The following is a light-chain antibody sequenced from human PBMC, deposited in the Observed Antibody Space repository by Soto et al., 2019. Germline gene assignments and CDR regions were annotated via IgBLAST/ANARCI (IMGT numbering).Light chain of an antibody. J-gene: IGKJ1*01. CDR1: QSVSSTY. Sequence: EIVLTQSPGTLSLSPGEGATLSCRASQSVSSTYLAWYQQKPGQAPRLLMYGASSRATGIPDRFSGSGSGTDFTLTISRLEPEDFAVYYCQQYGSSPPTFGQGTKVDIK. V-gene: IGKV3-20*01. CDR2: GAS. CDR3: QQYGSSPPT.